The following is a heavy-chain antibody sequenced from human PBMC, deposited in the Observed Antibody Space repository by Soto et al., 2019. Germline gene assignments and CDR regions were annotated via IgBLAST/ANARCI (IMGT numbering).Heavy chain of an antibody. D-gene: IGHD3-16*01. Sequence: SEMLLLTCTVGDCSISSSSYYWGWIRQPPGKGLEWIGSIYYSGYTYYNPSLKSRVTISVDTSKNQFSLKLSSVTAADTAVYYCARHNGPLYVGYYYDMDVWGQGTTVTVSS. CDR1: DCSISSSSYY. V-gene: IGHV4-39*01. J-gene: IGHJ6*02. CDR2: IYYSGYT. CDR3: ARHNGPLYVGYYYDMDV.